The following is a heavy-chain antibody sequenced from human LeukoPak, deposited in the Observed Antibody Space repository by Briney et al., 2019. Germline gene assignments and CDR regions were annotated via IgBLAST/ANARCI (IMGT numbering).Heavy chain of an antibody. CDR1: GFTFTDHY. Sequence: PGGSLRLSCAASGFTFTDHYMTWIRQAPGKGLEWVSFISSSGSHISYADSVKGRFTISRDNAENSLSLQMNSLRAEDTAVYYCARGSAGYYYYHGLDVWGRGTTVTVSS. J-gene: IGHJ6*02. CDR2: ISSSGSHI. CDR3: ARGSAGYYYYHGLDV. D-gene: IGHD2-15*01. V-gene: IGHV3-11*01.